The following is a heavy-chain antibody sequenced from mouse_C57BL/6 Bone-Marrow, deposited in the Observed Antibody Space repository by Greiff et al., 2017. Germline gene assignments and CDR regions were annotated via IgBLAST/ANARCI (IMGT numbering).Heavy chain of an antibody. CDR3: ARPHYYGSSPTPYFDV. Sequence: VQLQQSGPELVKPGASVKISCKASGYAFSSSWMNWVKQRPGKGLEWIGRIYPGDGDTNYNGKFKGKATLTADKYSSTAYMQLSSLTSEDSAVYFCARPHYYGSSPTPYFDVWGTGTTVTVSS. CDR2: IYPGDGDT. CDR1: GYAFSSSW. V-gene: IGHV1-82*01. D-gene: IGHD1-1*01. J-gene: IGHJ1*03.